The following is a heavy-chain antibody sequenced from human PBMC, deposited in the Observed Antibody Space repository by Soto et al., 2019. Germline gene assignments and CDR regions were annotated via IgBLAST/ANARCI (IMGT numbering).Heavy chain of an antibody. CDR3: ARRYCSSSSCPRNYYGMDV. CDR2: IDPSDSYI. V-gene: IGHV5-10-1*01. Sequence: PGESLKISCKGSGYSFTSYWISWVRQMPGKGLEWMGRIDPSDSYINYSPSFQDHVTISADKSISTAYLQWSSLKASDTAMYYCARRYCSSSSCPRNYYGMDVWGQGTTVTVSS. D-gene: IGHD2-2*01. CDR1: GYSFTSYW. J-gene: IGHJ6*02.